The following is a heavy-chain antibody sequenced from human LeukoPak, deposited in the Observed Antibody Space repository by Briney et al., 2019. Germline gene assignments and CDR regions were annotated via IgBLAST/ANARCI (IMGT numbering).Heavy chain of an antibody. CDR1: GGSISSYY. CDR3: ARAYRVGITLNYYYYMDV. V-gene: IGHV4-4*07. J-gene: IGHJ6*03. D-gene: IGHD1-26*01. CDR2: IYSSGSA. Sequence: SETLSLTCTVSGGSISSYYWTWIRQPAGKGLEWIGRIYSSGSANFNPSLKSRVTMSVDTSKNQFSLKLSSVTAADTAVYYCARAYRVGITLNYYYYMDVWGKGTTVTVSS.